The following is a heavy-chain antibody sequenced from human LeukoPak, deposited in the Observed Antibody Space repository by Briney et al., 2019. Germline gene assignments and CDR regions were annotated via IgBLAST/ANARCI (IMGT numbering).Heavy chain of an antibody. CDR3: AKVGIRISLIVEVFTTADDWYFDL. Sequence: PGGSLRLSCAASGFTFSNYAMSWVRQAPGKGLEWVSGISGRGGSTYYADSVKGRLTICRDNYKKTLYLQMGSLRAEDTAVYYCAKVGIRISLIVEVFTTADDWYFDLWGRGTLVTVSS. CDR1: GFTFSNYA. J-gene: IGHJ2*01. V-gene: IGHV3-23*01. CDR2: ISGRGGST. D-gene: IGHD3-22*01.